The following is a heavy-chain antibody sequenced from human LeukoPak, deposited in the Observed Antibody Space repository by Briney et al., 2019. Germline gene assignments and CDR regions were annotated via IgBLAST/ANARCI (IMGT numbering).Heavy chain of an antibody. Sequence: PGGSLRLSCVVSGFTFSNYVMSWVRQAPGKGLEWVSAISGSGGSTYYADSVKGRFTISRDNSKNTLYLQMNSLRAEDTAVYYCAKDPLGIAVAGRENWFDPWGQGTLVTVSS. J-gene: IGHJ5*02. V-gene: IGHV3-23*01. D-gene: IGHD6-19*01. CDR2: ISGSGGST. CDR3: AKDPLGIAVAGRENWFDP. CDR1: GFTFSNYV.